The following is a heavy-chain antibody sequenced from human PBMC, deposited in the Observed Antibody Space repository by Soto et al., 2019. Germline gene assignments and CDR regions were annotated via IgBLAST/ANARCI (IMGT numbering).Heavy chain of an antibody. CDR3: AKAVYSGSYFDY. CDR2: ISYDGSNK. CDR1: GFTFSSYG. J-gene: IGHJ4*02. V-gene: IGHV3-30*18. Sequence: QVPLVESGGGVVQPGRSLRLSCAASGFTFSSYGMHWVRQAPGKGLEWVTVISYDGSNKYYADSVKGRFTISRDNSKNTLYLQMNSLRAEDTAVYYCAKAVYSGSYFDYWGQGTLVTVSS. D-gene: IGHD1-26*01.